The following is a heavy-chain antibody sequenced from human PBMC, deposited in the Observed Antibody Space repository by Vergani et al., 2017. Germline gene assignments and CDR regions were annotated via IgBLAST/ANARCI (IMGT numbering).Heavy chain of an antibody. Sequence: QVQLVQSGVEVKKPGSSVKVSCQASGDTFSSYAISWVRQAPGQGLEWMGGIIPVFGTANYAQKFQGRVTITADESTSTAYMELSSLRSEDTAVYYCARPDYNSSGYYYGAFHIWGQGTMVTVSS. CDR3: ARPDYNSSGYYYGAFHI. CDR2: IIPVFGTA. V-gene: IGHV1-69*01. D-gene: IGHD3-22*01. J-gene: IGHJ3*02. CDR1: GDTFSSYA.